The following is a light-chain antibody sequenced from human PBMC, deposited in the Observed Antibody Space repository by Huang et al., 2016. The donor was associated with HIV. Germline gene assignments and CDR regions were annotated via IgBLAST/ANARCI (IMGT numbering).Light chain of an antibody. CDR1: QSIGRS. J-gene: IGKJ4*01. CDR2: YAS. CDR3: HQSSSFPLT. V-gene: IGKV6D-21*02. Sequence: IVLTQSPDFQSVTPNEKVTITCRASQSIGRSLHWYQQKSDQSPKSLIKYASQSLSGGPSRFTCSGSGTEFTLTIKGLEAEDAAVYYCHQSSSFPLTFGGGTKVEIK.